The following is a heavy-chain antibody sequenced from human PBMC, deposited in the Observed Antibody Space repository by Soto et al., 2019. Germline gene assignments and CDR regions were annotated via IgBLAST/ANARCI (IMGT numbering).Heavy chain of an antibody. CDR3: ARMYSSGSGWFHP. V-gene: IGHV4-34*01. CDR2: INHSGSI. Sequence: SETLSLTCAVYGGSFSGYYWSWIRQPPGKGLEGIGEINHSGSIIYNPSLRSRVSISGDTSSNQFSMSLTSVTTADTARYYCARMYSSGSGWFHPWGQGTLVTVSS. CDR1: GGSFSGYY. D-gene: IGHD6-19*01. J-gene: IGHJ5*02.